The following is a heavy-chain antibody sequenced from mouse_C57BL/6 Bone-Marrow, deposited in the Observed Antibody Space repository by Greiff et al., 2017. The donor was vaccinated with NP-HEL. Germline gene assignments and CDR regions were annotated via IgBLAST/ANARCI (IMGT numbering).Heavy chain of an antibody. V-gene: IGHV2-2*01. CDR1: GFSFTSYG. J-gene: IGHJ3*01. CDR2: IWSGGST. CDR3: ARGSSPPWFAY. D-gene: IGHD1-1*01. Sequence: QVQLQQSGPGLVQPSQSLSITCTVSGFSFTSYGVHWVRQSPGKGLEWLGVIWSGGSTDYNAAFISRLSISKDNSKSQVFFKMNSLQADDTAIYYCARGSSPPWFAYWGQGTLVTVSA.